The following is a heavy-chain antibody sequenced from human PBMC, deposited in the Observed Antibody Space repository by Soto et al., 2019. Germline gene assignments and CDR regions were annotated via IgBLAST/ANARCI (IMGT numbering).Heavy chain of an antibody. CDR2: ARNKVSSYTT. V-gene: IGHV3-72*01. D-gene: IGHD2-8*01. CDR3: ARLMGTSFDF. CDR1: GFPFSDHY. J-gene: IGHJ4*02. Sequence: PGGSLRLSCTASGFPFSDHYMDWVRQAPGKGLEWVGRARNKVSSYTTAYAASVKGRFTISRDDSKNSLYLQMNSLKTEDTAVYFCARLMGTSFDFWGQGTLVTVSS.